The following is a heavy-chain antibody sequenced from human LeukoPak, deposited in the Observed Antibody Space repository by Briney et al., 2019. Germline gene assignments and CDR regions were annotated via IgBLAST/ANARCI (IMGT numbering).Heavy chain of an antibody. CDR1: GGTFSSYA. CDR2: IIPIFGTA. V-gene: IGHV1-69*05. J-gene: IGHJ4*02. Sequence: ASVKVSCKATGGTFSSYAISWVRQAPGQGLEWMGGIIPIFGTANYAQKFQGRVTITTDESTSTAYMELSSLRSEDTAVYYCARGGLGRYFDYWGQGTLVTVSS. D-gene: IGHD3/OR15-3a*01. CDR3: ARGGLGRYFDY.